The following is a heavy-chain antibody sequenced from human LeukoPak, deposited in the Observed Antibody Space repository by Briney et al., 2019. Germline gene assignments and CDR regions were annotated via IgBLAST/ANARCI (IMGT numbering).Heavy chain of an antibody. CDR2: ISAYNGNT. J-gene: IGHJ4*02. D-gene: IGHD6-19*01. Sequence: ASVKVSCKASGYTFTSYGISWVRQAPGQGLEWMGWISAYNGNTNYAQKLQGRGTMTTDTSTSTAYMELRSLRSDDTAVYYCARDDEYSSGWYGIDYWGQGTLVTVSS. CDR1: GYTFTSYG. V-gene: IGHV1-18*01. CDR3: ARDDEYSSGWYGIDY.